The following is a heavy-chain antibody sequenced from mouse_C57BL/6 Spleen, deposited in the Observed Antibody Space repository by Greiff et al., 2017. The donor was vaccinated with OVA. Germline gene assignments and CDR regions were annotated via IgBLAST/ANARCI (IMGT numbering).Heavy chain of an antibody. Sequence: QVQLQQPGAELVKPGASVKLSCKASGYTFTSYWMHWVKQRPGQGLEWIGMIHPNSGSTNYNEKFKSKATLTVDKSSSTAYMQLSSLTSEDSAVYYCERVAIETLITTVVEGWDFDVWGTGTTVTVSS. D-gene: IGHD1-1*01. CDR2: IHPNSGST. J-gene: IGHJ1*03. CDR3: ERVAIETLITTVVEGWDFDV. CDR1: GYTFTSYW. V-gene: IGHV1-64*01.